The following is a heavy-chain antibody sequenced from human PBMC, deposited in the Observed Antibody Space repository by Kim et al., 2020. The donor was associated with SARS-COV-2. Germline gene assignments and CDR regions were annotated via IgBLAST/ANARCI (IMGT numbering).Heavy chain of an antibody. J-gene: IGHJ4*02. D-gene: IGHD3-9*01. Sequence: KGRFTISRDNAKNSLYLQMYSMRAEVTAVYYCARVWRERYVGWPIYYFDYWGQGTLVTVSS. CDR3: ARVWRERYVGWPIYYFDY. V-gene: IGHV3-11*06.